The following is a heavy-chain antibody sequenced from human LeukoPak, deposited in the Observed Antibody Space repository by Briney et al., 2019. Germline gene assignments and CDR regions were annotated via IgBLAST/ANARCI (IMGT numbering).Heavy chain of an antibody. J-gene: IGHJ4*02. CDR3: ARVGDILTGYLDY. CDR2: IYSGGNT. CDR1: GFTVSSNY. Sequence: GRSLRLSCAASGFTVSSNYMSWVRQAPGKGLEWVSIIYSGGNTYYADSVKGRFTISRDNSKNTLYLHMNSLRADDTAVYYCARVGDILTGYLDYWGQGTLVTVSS. V-gene: IGHV3-53*01. D-gene: IGHD3-9*01.